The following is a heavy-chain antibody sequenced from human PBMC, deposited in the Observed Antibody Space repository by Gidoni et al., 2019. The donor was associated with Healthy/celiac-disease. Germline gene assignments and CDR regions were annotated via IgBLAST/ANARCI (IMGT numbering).Heavy chain of an antibody. CDR3: ARLNKVRDAFDI. Sequence: QVPLVQSGAEVRKPGASVKVSCTASGYTFTGYSMHWVRQAPGQGLEWMGWINPNSGGTNYAQKLQGWVTMTRDTSISTAYMELSRLRSDDTAVYYCARLNKVRDAFDIWGQGTMVTVSS. CDR2: INPNSGGT. CDR1: GYTFTGYS. V-gene: IGHV1-2*04. J-gene: IGHJ3*02.